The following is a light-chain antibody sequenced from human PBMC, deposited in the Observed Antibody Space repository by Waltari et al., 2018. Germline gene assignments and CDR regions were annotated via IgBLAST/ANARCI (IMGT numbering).Light chain of an antibody. Sequence: DVVMTQSPLSLPVTLGQPASISCRSSQSLVHSDGNTYLNWFQQRPGQSPGRLIYKVSNRDSGVPDRFSGRGSGTDFTLKISRVEAEDVGVYYCMQGTHWLFTFGQGTRLEIK. CDR2: KVS. CDR3: MQGTHWLFT. CDR1: QSLVHSDGNTY. V-gene: IGKV2-30*02. J-gene: IGKJ5*01.